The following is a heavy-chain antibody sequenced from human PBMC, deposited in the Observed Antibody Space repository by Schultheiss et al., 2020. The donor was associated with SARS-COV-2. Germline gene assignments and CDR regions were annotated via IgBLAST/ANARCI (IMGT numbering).Heavy chain of an antibody. CDR2: IKSKTDGGTT. CDR1: GFTFSSYG. J-gene: IGHJ4*02. Sequence: GGSLRLSCAASGFTFSSYGMHWVRQAPGKGLEWVGRIKSKTDGGTTDYAAPVKGRFTISRDDSKNTLYLQMNSLRAEDTAVYYCARDRYSSGWSQYYFDYWGQGALVTVSS. CDR3: ARDRYSSGWSQYYFDY. D-gene: IGHD6-19*01. V-gene: IGHV3-15*07.